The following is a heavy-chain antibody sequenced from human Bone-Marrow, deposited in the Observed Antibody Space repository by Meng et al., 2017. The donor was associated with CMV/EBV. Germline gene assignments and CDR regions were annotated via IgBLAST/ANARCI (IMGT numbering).Heavy chain of an antibody. CDR3: ARGGGYCSSTSCYNRWFDP. V-gene: IGHV1-18*01. CDR2: SRDYNGNT. D-gene: IGHD2-2*02. CDR1: TSYG. J-gene: IGHJ5*02. Sequence: TSYGISWVRQAHGQGLEWMGWSRDYNGNTNNAQKLQGRVTMTTDTSTRTAYMELRSLRSDDTAVYYCARGGGYCSSTSCYNRWFDPWGQGTLVTVSS.